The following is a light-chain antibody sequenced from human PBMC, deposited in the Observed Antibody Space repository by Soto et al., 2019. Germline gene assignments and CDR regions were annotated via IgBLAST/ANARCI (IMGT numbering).Light chain of an antibody. J-gene: IGLJ1*01. CDR3: SSYAGSNNFV. CDR1: SSDVGGYNY. Sequence: QSVLTQPPSASGSPGQSITISCTGTSSDVGGYNYVSWYQQRPGKAPKLMIYEVSKRPSGVPDRFSGSKSGNTASLTVSGLQAEDEADYYCSSYAGSNNFVFGTGTKVTV. V-gene: IGLV2-8*01. CDR2: EVS.